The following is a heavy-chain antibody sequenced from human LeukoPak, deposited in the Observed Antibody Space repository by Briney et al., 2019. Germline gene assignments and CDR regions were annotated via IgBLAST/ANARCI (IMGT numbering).Heavy chain of an antibody. Sequence: GGSLRLSCAASGFTFSSYSMNWVRQAPGKGLEWVSSISSSSSYIYYADSVKGRFTISRDNAKNSLYLQMNSLRAEDTAVYYCARAVSSGYYLSNFDYWGQGTLVTVSS. CDR3: ARAVSSGYYLSNFDY. V-gene: IGHV3-21*01. D-gene: IGHD3-3*01. J-gene: IGHJ4*02. CDR1: GFTFSSYS. CDR2: ISSSSSYI.